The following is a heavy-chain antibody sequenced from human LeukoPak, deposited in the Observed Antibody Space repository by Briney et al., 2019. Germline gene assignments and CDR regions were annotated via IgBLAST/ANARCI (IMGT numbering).Heavy chain of an antibody. CDR3: AKDAQRGFDFSNSLES. D-gene: IGHD4-11*01. CDR1: GFTFSHYG. V-gene: IGHV3-33*06. Sequence: GGSLRLSCATSGFTFSHYGMHWVRQAPGKGLEWVAVIWSDGTEKYYGDSVKGRFTISRDNSKKTVYLQMNSLRVKDRAVYYCAKDAQRGFDFSNSLESWGQGTLVTVSS. CDR2: IWSDGTEK. J-gene: IGHJ4*02.